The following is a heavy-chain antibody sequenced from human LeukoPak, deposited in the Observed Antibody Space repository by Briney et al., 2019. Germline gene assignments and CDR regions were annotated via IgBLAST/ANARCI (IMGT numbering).Heavy chain of an antibody. D-gene: IGHD3-22*01. CDR2: IYYSGRT. CDR1: SDSISSSNYY. Sequence: SETLSLTXTVSSDSISSSNYYWGWVRQPPGKGLEWIGDIYYSGRTYYNSSLKSRLTLFVDTSRNQFSLKLSSVSASDTAAYYCARRRYYDSTGYLDWGQGTLVSVSP. J-gene: IGHJ1*01. V-gene: IGHV4-39*01. CDR3: ARRRYYDSTGYLD.